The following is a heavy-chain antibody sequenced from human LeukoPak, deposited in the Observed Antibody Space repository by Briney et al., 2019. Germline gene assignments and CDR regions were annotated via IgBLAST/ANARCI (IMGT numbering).Heavy chain of an antibody. CDR1: GASISDYY. CDR2: VFDSGGA. Sequence: PSQTLSLTCTVSGASISDYYWSWIRQPPGQGLEWSGYVFDSGGANYNPSLKSRVTISVDTSKNQFSVKLGSVTAADTAVYYCAAALGRYGDYSRGYYFDYWGQGTLVTVSS. CDR3: AAALGRYGDYSRGYYFDY. D-gene: IGHD4-17*01. J-gene: IGHJ4*02. V-gene: IGHV4-59*13.